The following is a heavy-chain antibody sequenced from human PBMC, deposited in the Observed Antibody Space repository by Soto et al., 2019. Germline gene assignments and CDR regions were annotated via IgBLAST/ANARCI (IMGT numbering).Heavy chain of an antibody. J-gene: IGHJ6*02. CDR3: ASYGSGSYPLYYYGMDV. Sequence: LRLSCAASGFTFSSYAMSWVRQAPGKGLEWVSAISGSGGSTYYADSVKGRFTISRDNSKNTLYLQMNSLRAEDTAVYYCASYGSGSYPLYYYGMDVWGQGTTVTVSS. CDR1: GFTFSSYA. D-gene: IGHD3-10*01. V-gene: IGHV3-23*01. CDR2: ISGSGGST.